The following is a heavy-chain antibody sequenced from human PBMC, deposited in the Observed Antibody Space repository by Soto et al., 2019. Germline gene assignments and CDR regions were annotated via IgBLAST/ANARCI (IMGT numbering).Heavy chain of an antibody. Sequence: TGGSLRLSCAASGFTFSSFHMNWVRQAPGRGLEWVAYITSSSDTIYYSDSVKGRFTISRDNGKNSLLLQMNSLRDEDTAVYYCARVVVVIPPGYYYAMDVRGQGTTVTVS. V-gene: IGHV3-48*02. CDR1: GFTFSSFH. J-gene: IGHJ6*02. D-gene: IGHD3-22*01. CDR3: ARVVVVIPPGYYYAMDV. CDR2: ITSSSDTI.